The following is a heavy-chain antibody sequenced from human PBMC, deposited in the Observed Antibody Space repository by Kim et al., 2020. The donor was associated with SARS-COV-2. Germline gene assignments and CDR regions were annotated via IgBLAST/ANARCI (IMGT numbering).Heavy chain of an antibody. V-gene: IGHV4-30-4*01. CDR1: GGSISSGDYY. J-gene: IGHJ3*02. CDR3: ASISSCYYDSSGYYYVCRNAFDI. Sequence: SETLSLTCTVSGGSISSGDYYWSWIRQPPGKGLEWIGYIYYSGSTYYNPSLKSRVTISVDTSKNQFSLKLSSVTAADTAVYYCASISSCYYDSSGYYYVCRNAFDIWGQGTMGTVSS. CDR2: IYYSGST. D-gene: IGHD3-22*01.